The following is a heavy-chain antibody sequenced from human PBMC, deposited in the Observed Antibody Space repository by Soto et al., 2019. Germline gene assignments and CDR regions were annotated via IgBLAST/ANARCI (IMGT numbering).Heavy chain of an antibody. CDR3: ARGRGIVLVPAANNWFDP. CDR1: DGSISNFY. J-gene: IGHJ5*02. V-gene: IGHV4-59*01. CDR2: ISSSGNT. D-gene: IGHD2-2*01. Sequence: SETLSLTCTVSDGSISNFYWSWIRQPPGKGLEWIGYISSSGNTNYNPSLKSRVTISVDTSKNQFSLKLSSVTAADTAVYYCARGRGIVLVPAANNWFDPWGQGTLVTVSS.